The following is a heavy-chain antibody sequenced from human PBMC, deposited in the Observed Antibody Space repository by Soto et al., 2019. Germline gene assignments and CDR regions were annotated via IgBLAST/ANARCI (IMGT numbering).Heavy chain of an antibody. CDR3: AREGYYDFWSGYYPNYYGMDV. CDR1: GYTFTSYG. J-gene: IGHJ6*02. D-gene: IGHD3-3*01. V-gene: IGHV1-18*01. Sequence: ASVKVSCKASGYTFTSYGISWGRQAPGQGLEWMGWISAYNGNTNYAQKLQGRVTMTTDTSTSTAYMELRSLRSDDTAVYYCAREGYYDFWSGYYPNYYGMDVWGQGTTVTVSS. CDR2: ISAYNGNT.